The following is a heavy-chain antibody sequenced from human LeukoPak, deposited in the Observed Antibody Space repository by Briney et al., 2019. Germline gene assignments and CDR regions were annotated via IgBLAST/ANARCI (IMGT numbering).Heavy chain of an antibody. CDR1: GFTFSSYA. CDR3: ARGTDYGDYLGDY. CDR2: ISSNGGST. D-gene: IGHD4-17*01. J-gene: IGHJ4*02. Sequence: GGSLRLSCAASGFTFSSYAMSWVRQAPGKGLEYVSAISSNGGSTYYANSVKGRFTISRDNSKNTLYLQMGSLRAEDMAVYYCARGTDYGDYLGDYWGQGTLVTVSS. V-gene: IGHV3-64*01.